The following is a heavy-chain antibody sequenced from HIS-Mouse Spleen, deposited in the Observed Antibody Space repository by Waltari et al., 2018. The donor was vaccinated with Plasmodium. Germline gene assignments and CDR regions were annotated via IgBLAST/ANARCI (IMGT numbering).Heavy chain of an antibody. D-gene: IGHD7-27*01. CDR1: GLTFSSFP. Sequence: QVQLVESGGGVVQPGRSLRLSCGASGLTFSSFPMHWFRQAPGKGLEWVAVISYDGSNKYYSDSVKGRFTISRDNSKNTLYLQMNSLRAEDTAVYYCAKSSKGTGDLWDYWGQGTLVTVSS. V-gene: IGHV3-30-3*02. J-gene: IGHJ4*02. CDR2: ISYDGSNK. CDR3: AKSSKGTGDLWDY.